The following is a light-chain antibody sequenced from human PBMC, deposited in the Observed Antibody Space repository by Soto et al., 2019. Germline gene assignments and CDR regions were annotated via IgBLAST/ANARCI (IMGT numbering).Light chain of an antibody. CDR1: QSVSSN. Sequence: EIVMTQSPATLSVSPGERATLSCRASQSVSSNLAWYQQKPGQAPRLLIYGTSTRATGIPARFSGRGSGTDFTLTVSSLEPEDFAVYYCQQRSNWPITFGQGTRLEI. CDR2: GTS. J-gene: IGKJ5*01. V-gene: IGKV3-15*01. CDR3: QQRSNWPIT.